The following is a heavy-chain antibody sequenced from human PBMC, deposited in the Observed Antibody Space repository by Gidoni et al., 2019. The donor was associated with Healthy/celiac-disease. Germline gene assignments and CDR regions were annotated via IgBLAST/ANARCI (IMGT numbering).Heavy chain of an antibody. V-gene: IGHV3-23*01. CDR1: GFTFSSYA. CDR2: ISGSGGST. Sequence: EVQLLESGGGLVQPGGSLRLSCAASGFTFSSYAMSWVRQAPGKGLEWVSAISGSGGSTYYADSVKGRFTISRDNSKNTLYLQMNSLRAEDTAVYYCAQLRDPRWLQLSFFDYWGQGTLVTVSS. CDR3: AQLRDPRWLQLSFFDY. D-gene: IGHD5-12*01. J-gene: IGHJ4*02.